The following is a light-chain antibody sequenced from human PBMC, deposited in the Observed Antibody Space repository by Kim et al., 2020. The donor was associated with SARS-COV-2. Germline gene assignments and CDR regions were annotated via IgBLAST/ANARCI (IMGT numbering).Light chain of an antibody. CDR2: QDT. V-gene: IGLV3-1*01. CDR1: KLGDKY. J-gene: IGLJ1*01. CDR3: QAWDSSTLYV. Sequence: SSELTQPPSVSVSPGQTASITCSGDKLGDKYACWYQQKPGQSPVLVIYQDTKRPSGIPERFSASNSGNTATLTISGTQAMDEADYYCQAWDSSTLYVFGSGTKVTVL.